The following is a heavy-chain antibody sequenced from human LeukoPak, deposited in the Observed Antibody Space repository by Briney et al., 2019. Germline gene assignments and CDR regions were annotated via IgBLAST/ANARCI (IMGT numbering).Heavy chain of an antibody. Sequence: PGGSLRLSCAASGFTFSSYAMHWVRQAPGKGLEYVSGIRSNGGSTYYANSVKGRFTISRDNSKNTLYLQMGSLRAEDTAVYYCARDHRLQYGDPAFDYWGQGTLVTVSS. CDR1: GFTFSSYA. CDR3: ARDHRLQYGDPAFDY. CDR2: IRSNGGST. J-gene: IGHJ4*02. D-gene: IGHD4-17*01. V-gene: IGHV3-64*01.